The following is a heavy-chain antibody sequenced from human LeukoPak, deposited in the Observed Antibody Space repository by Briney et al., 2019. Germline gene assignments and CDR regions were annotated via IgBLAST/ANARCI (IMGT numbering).Heavy chain of an antibody. V-gene: IGHV3-30*02. CDR2: IWYGGSNK. Sequence: GGSLRLSCAASGFTFSSYGMHWVRQAPGKGLEWVAVIWYGGSNKYYADSVKGRFTISRDNSKNTLYLQMNSLRAEDTAVYYCAKEGERDSSGWNRYFDYWGQGTLVTVSS. CDR3: AKEGERDSSGWNRYFDY. J-gene: IGHJ4*02. D-gene: IGHD6-19*01. CDR1: GFTFSSYG.